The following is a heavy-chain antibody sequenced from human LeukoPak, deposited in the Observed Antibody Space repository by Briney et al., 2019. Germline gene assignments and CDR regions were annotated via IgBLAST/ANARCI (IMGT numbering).Heavy chain of an antibody. V-gene: IGHV3-11*01. CDR3: ARVVFRDGYNIIGDNAFDI. D-gene: IGHD5-24*01. Sequence: GGSLRLSCAASGFTFSDYYMSWIRQAPGKGLEWVSYISSSGSTIYYADSVKGRFTISRDNAKNSLYLQMNSLRAEDTAVYYCARVVFRDGYNIIGDNAFDIWGQGTLVTVSS. J-gene: IGHJ3*02. CDR1: GFTFSDYY. CDR2: ISSSGSTI.